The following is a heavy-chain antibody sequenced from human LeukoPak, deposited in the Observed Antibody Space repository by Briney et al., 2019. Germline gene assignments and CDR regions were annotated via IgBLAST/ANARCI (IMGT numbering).Heavy chain of an antibody. D-gene: IGHD6-19*01. V-gene: IGHV3-30*18. CDR2: ISYDGSNK. J-gene: IGHJ4*02. CDR3: AKAVAVADLYYFDY. Sequence: GGSLRLSCAASGFTLSSYDMHWVRQAPGKGLEWVAVISYDGSNKYYADSVKGRFIISRDNSRNTVYLQMNSLRTEDTAVYYCAKAVAVADLYYFDYWGQGTLVTVSS. CDR1: GFTLSSYD.